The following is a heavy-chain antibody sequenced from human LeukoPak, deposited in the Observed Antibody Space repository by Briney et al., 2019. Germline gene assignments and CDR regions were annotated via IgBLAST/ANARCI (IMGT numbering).Heavy chain of an antibody. Sequence: GGSLRLSCAASGFTFSGSAMQWVRQASGKGMEWVGRIRSKANSYATAYAASVKGRFTISRENSKNTLYLQMTSLRAEDTAMYYCAKDLLAIVGYMDVWGKGTTVTVSS. D-gene: IGHD2-15*01. CDR3: AKDLLAIVGYMDV. V-gene: IGHV3-73*01. CDR2: IRSKANSYAT. J-gene: IGHJ6*03. CDR1: GFTFSGSA.